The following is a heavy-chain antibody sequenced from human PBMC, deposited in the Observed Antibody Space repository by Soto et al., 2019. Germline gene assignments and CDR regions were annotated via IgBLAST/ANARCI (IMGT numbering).Heavy chain of an antibody. J-gene: IGHJ6*02. Sequence: GESLQISFQGSVYSITSYWMSWLRQMPRKGLEWMGRIDPTDSYTNYSPSFQGHVTISADKSISTAYLQWSSLRASDTAMYYCARLSEYSRSRDGWGQGTTVTVSS. D-gene: IGHD6-6*01. CDR2: IDPTDSYT. V-gene: IGHV5-10-1*01. CDR1: VYSITSYW. CDR3: ARLSEYSRSRDG.